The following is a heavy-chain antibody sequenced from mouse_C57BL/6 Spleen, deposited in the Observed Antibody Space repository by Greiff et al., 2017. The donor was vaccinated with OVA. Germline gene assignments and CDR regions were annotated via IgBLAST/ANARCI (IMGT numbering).Heavy chain of an antibody. CDR3: GREGSRGCAY. Sequence: QVQLQQPGAEFVMPGASVKLSCKASGYTFTTYWMHWVKQRPGQGLEWIGEIDPSDSYTNYNQKFKGKFTLTVDKFSTTAYMQLSSLTSEDSAVYYSGREGSRGCAYWGQGTLVTVSA. J-gene: IGHJ3*01. CDR1: GYTFTTYW. V-gene: IGHV1-69*01. CDR2: IDPSDSYT.